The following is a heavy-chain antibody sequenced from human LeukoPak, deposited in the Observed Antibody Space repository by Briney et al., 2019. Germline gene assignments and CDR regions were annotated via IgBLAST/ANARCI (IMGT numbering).Heavy chain of an antibody. CDR1: GYTFTGYY. CDR2: INPNSGGT. CDR3: ARDDYGDSVGGAFDI. J-gene: IGHJ3*02. V-gene: IGHV1-2*02. D-gene: IGHD4-17*01. Sequence: ASVKVSCKASGYTFTGYYVHWVRQAPGQGLEWMGWINPNSGGTNYAQKFQGRVTMTRDTSISTAYMELSRLRSDDTAVYYCARDDYGDSVGGAFDIWAKGQWSPSLQ.